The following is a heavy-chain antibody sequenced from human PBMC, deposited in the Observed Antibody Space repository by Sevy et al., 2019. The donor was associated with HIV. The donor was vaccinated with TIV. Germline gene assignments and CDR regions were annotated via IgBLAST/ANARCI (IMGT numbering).Heavy chain of an antibody. J-gene: IGHJ4*02. CDR2: MNPNSADT. CDR3: ARVSPCGGDCYYFDF. Sequence: ASVKVSCTASGYTFTNNDIIWVRQATGQGLEWMGGMNPNSADTGYALKFQGRVTLTNNTSRSTAYMELGSLTSEETAVYYWARVSPCGGDCYYFDFWGQGTLVTVSS. V-gene: IGHV1-8*01. D-gene: IGHD2-21*02. CDR1: GYTFTNND.